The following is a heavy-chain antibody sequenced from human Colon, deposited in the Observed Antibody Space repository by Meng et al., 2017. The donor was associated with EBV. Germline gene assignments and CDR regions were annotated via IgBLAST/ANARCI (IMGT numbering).Heavy chain of an antibody. CDR3: ARDNNITLIQGGGFGY. V-gene: IGHV4-4*02. CDR2: IYRTGDA. D-gene: IGHD3-10*01. J-gene: IGHJ4*02. CDR1: CYSISSVKC. Sequence: SAPGGGNTSVPLFLLVAVSCYSISSVKCWSWVRKPPGKAREWSGEIYRTGDANYNPSLNSRVSISIDKAKNHFSLILNSVTAADTAIYYCARDNNITLIQGGGFGYWGPGTLVTVSS.